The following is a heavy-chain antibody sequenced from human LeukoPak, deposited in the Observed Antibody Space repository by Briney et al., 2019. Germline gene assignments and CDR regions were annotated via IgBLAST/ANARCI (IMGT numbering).Heavy chain of an antibody. V-gene: IGHV3-7*01. CDR2: IKQDGSEK. Sequence: GGSLRLSCAASGLTFSSYWMSWVRQAPGKGLEWVANIKQDGSEKYYVDSVKGRFTISRDNAKNSLYLQMNSLRAEDTAVYYCARDRGSSSWYHMIDYWGQGTLVTVSS. J-gene: IGHJ4*02. CDR3: ARDRGSSSWYHMIDY. D-gene: IGHD6-13*01. CDR1: GLTFSSYW.